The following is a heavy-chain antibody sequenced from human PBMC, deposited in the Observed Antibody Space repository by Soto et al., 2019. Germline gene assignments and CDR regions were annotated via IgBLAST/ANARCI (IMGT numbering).Heavy chain of an antibody. CDR3: ARRRYSYLGNWFDP. CDR1: GGSISSGDFY. J-gene: IGHJ5*02. CDR2: IYYSGST. D-gene: IGHD5-18*01. Sequence: SETLSLTCTVSGGSISSGDFYWSWIRQPPGKGLELIGNIYYSGSTYYNPSLKSRVTISVDTSKNQFSLKLSSVTAADTAVYYCARRRYSYLGNWFDPWGQGTLVTSPQ. V-gene: IGHV4-39*01.